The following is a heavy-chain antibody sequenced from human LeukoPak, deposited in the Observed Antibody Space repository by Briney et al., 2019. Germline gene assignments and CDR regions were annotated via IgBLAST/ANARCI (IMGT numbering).Heavy chain of an antibody. V-gene: IGHV3-53*01. D-gene: IGHD6-19*01. CDR2: IYSGGST. CDR1: GFTVSSNY. Sequence: GGSLRLSCAASGFTVSSNYMSWVRQAPGKGLEWVSVIYSGGSTYYADSVKGRFTISRDNSKNTLYLQMNSLRTEDTAVYYCARESRMAVAGTSWFDPWGQGTLVTVSS. J-gene: IGHJ5*02. CDR3: ARESRMAVAGTSWFDP.